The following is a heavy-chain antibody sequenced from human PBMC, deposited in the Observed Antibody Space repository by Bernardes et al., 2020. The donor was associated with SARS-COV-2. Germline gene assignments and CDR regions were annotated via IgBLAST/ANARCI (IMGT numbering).Heavy chain of an antibody. J-gene: IGHJ5*02. CDR2: ISGSGGRT. V-gene: IGHV3-23*01. CDR1: GFTFSTYS. Sequence: GGSLRLSCAASGFTFSTYSMTWIRQAPGKGLEWVSGISGSGGRTYHADSVKGRFTISRDNSDNTLYLQMNSLRAEDTAIYYCARWAVAGAHSWFDPWGQGTLVAVSS. CDR3: ARWAVAGAHSWFDP. D-gene: IGHD2-15*01.